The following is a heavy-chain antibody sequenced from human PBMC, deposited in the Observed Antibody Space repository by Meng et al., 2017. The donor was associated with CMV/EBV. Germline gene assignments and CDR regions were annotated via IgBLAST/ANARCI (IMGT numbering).Heavy chain of an antibody. CDR2: ISYDGSNK. D-gene: IGHD5-18*01. V-gene: IGHV3-30*04. CDR1: GFTFSSYA. Sequence: GESLKISCAASGFTFSSYAMHWVRQAPGKGLEWVAVISYDGSNKYYADSVKGRFTISRDKSKNTLYLQMNSLRAEDTAVYYCARDRSSYYYYYGMDVWGQGTTVTVSS. J-gene: IGHJ6*02. CDR3: ARDRSSYYYYYGMDV.